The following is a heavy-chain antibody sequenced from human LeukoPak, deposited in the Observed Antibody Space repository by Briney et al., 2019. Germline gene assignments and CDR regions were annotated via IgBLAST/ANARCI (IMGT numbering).Heavy chain of an antibody. CDR2: INPNSGGT. J-gene: IGHJ5*02. D-gene: IGHD3-9*01. CDR1: GYTFTGYY. V-gene: IGHV1-2*02. CDR3: ARGSVLRYFDWLPINWFNP. Sequence: ASVTVSCTASGYTFTGYYMHWVRQAPGQGLEWMGWINPNSGGTNYAQTFQGRVTMTRDTSISTAYMELSRLRSDDTAVYYCARGSVLRYFDWLPINWFNPWGQGTLGTVSS.